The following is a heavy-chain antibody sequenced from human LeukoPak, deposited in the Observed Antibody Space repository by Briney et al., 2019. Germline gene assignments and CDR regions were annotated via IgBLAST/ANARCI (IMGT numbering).Heavy chain of an antibody. J-gene: IGHJ4*02. CDR3: ALNDYGDGLGY. V-gene: IGHV1-2*02. D-gene: IGHD4-17*01. Sequence: GASVKVSCKASGYTFTVYYMHWVRQAPGQGLEWMGWINPNSGGTNYAQRFQGRVTMTRDPSISTAYMELSRLRSDDTAVYYCALNDYGDGLGYWGQGTLVTVFS. CDR1: GYTFTVYY. CDR2: INPNSGGT.